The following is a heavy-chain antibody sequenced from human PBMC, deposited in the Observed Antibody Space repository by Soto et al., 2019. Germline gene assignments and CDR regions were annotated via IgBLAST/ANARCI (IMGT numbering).Heavy chain of an antibody. D-gene: IGHD3-3*01. Sequence: QVRLVESGGGVVQPGRSLRLSCAASGFTFSSYGMHWVRQAPGKGLEWVAVIWYDGSNKYYADSVKGRFTISRDNSKNTLYLQMNSLRAEDTAVYYCARLDYDFWSGYLTSRYYGMDVWGQGTTVTVSS. CDR3: ARLDYDFWSGYLTSRYYGMDV. CDR1: GFTFSSYG. J-gene: IGHJ6*02. CDR2: IWYDGSNK. V-gene: IGHV3-33*01.